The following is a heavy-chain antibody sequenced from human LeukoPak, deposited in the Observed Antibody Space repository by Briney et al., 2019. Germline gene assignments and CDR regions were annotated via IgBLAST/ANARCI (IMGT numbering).Heavy chain of an antibody. CDR2: IRYDGSNK. J-gene: IGHJ4*02. CDR3: AKGSFVVVAALGLDY. Sequence: PGGSLRLSCAASGFTVSSYGMHWVRQAPGKGLEWVAFIRYDGSNKYYADSVKGRFTISRDNSKNTLYLQMNSLRAEDTAVYYCAKGSFVVVAALGLDYWGQGTLVTVSS. D-gene: IGHD2-15*01. V-gene: IGHV3-30*02. CDR1: GFTVSSYG.